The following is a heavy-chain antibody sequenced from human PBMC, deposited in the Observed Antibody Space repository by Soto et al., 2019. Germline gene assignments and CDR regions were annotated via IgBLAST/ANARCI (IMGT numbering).Heavy chain of an antibody. CDR2: ISAYNGNT. D-gene: IGHD2-2*01. V-gene: IGHV1-18*01. J-gene: IGHJ6*02. CDR1: GYTFTSYG. Sequence: ASVKVSCKASGYTFTSYGISWVRQAPGQGLEWMGWISAYNGNTNYAQKLQGRATMTTDTSTSTAYMELRSLRSDDTAVYYCARDSPRYCSSTSCPPNYYYGMDVWGQGTTVTVSS. CDR3: ARDSPRYCSSTSCPPNYYYGMDV.